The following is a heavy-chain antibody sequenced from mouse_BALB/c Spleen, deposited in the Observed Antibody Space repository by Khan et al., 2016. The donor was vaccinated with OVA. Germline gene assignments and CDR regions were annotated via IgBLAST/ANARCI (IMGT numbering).Heavy chain of an antibody. V-gene: IGHV5-6*01. CDR1: GFTFSTYG. D-gene: IGHD1-1*01. CDR3: TRLAYYYDSEGFAY. J-gene: IGHJ3*01. Sequence: EVELVESGGDLVKPGGSLKLSCAASGFTFSTYGMSWVRQTPDKRLEWVATVSTGGSYTYYADSVKGRFTISRDNAKNTLVLQMSGLKSEDTAIFYCTRLAYYYDSEGFAYWGQGTLVTVSA. CDR2: VSTGGSYT.